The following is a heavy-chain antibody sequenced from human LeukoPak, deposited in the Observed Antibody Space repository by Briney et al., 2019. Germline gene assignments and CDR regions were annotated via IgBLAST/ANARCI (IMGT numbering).Heavy chain of an antibody. CDR2: IYHSGST. CDR1: GGSISSGGYS. D-gene: IGHD5-12*01. V-gene: IGHV4-30-2*01. CDR3: ARVSGHDLRTYYFDY. Sequence: PSQTLSLTCAVSGGSISSGGYSWSWIRQPPGKGLEWIGYIYHSGSTYYNPSLKSRVTISVDRSKNQFSLKLSSVTAADTAVYYCARVSGHDLRTYYFDYWGQGTLVTVSS. J-gene: IGHJ4*02.